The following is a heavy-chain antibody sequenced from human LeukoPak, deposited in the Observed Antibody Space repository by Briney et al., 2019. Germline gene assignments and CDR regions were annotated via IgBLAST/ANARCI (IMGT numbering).Heavy chain of an antibody. CDR2: IYNGGHT. Sequence: GSLRLSCAASRFTVASSYMSWVRQAPGKGLEWVSVIYNGGHTNYADSVNGRFTISRDNSKNTLYLQMNSLRGEDTAVYFCARASQWLAFDNWGQGTLVTVSS. V-gene: IGHV3-66*01. J-gene: IGHJ4*02. CDR1: RFTVASSY. D-gene: IGHD6-19*01. CDR3: ARASQWLAFDN.